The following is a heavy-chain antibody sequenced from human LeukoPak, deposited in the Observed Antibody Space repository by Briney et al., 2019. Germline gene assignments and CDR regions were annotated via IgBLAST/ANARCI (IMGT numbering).Heavy chain of an antibody. CDR1: GFSFSNYG. V-gene: IGHV3-30*02. J-gene: IGHJ5*02. D-gene: IGHD2/OR15-2a*01. Sequence: GGSLRPSCAASGFSFSNYGMHWVRQAPGKGLEGVAFIWYDGSQEYYADSVKGRFTISRDNSKNTLYLQMNSLRPDDTAVYYCAKDLTATTFSEYNWFDPWGQGTLVTVSS. CDR2: IWYDGSQE. CDR3: AKDLTATTFSEYNWFDP.